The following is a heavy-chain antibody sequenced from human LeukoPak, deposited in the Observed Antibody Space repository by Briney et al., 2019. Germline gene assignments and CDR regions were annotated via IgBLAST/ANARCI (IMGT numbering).Heavy chain of an antibody. CDR1: GYSFTSYL. Sequence: GESLKISCKGSGYSFTSYLIGRVRQMPVKGLEWMGIIYPGDSDTRYRPSFQGQVTISADKSISTACLQWSSLKASDTAMYYCARLSETPYFDYWGQGTLVTVSS. CDR3: ARLSETPYFDY. CDR2: IYPGDSDT. V-gene: IGHV5-51*01. J-gene: IGHJ4*02.